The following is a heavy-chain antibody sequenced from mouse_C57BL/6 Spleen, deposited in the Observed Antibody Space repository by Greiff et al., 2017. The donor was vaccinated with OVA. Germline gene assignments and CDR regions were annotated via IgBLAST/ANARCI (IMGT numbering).Heavy chain of an antibody. D-gene: IGHD1-1*01. CDR3: VRRSSSAMDY. J-gene: IGHJ4*01. V-gene: IGHV10-1*01. CDR1: GFSFNTYA. CDR2: IRSKSNNYAT. Sequence: EVQLVESGGGLVQPKGSLKLSCAASGFSFNTYAMNWVRQAPGKGLEWVARIRSKSNNYATYYADSVKDRFTISRDDSESMLYLQMNNLKTEDTAMYYCVRRSSSAMDYWGQGTSVTVSS.